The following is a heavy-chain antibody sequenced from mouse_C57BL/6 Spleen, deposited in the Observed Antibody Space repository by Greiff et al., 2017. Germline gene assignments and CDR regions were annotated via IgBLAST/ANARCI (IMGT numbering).Heavy chain of an antibody. V-gene: IGHV1-52*01. D-gene: IGHD1-1*01. CDR2: IDPSDSET. J-gene: IGHJ4*01. CDR1: GYTFTSYW. CDR3: ARPNLYYSYAMDY. Sequence: QVQLQQPGAELVRPGSSVKLSCKASGYTFTSYWMHWVKQRPIQGLEWIGNIDPSDSETHYNQKFKDKATLTVDKSSSTAYMQLSSLTSEDSAVYYCARPNLYYSYAMDYWGQGTSVTVSS.